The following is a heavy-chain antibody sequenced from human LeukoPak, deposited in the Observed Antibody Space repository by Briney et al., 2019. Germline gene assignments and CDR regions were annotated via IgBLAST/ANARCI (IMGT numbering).Heavy chain of an antibody. Sequence: SETLSLTCTVSGGSISSYYWSWIRQPAGKGLEWIGRIYTSGSTNYNPSLKSRVTMSVDTSKNQFSLKLSSVTAADTAVYYCARGGRLAAGNNNWFDPWGPGTLVTVSS. V-gene: IGHV4-4*07. CDR2: IYTSGST. D-gene: IGHD6-13*01. CDR1: GGSISSYY. CDR3: ARGGRLAAGNNNWFDP. J-gene: IGHJ5*02.